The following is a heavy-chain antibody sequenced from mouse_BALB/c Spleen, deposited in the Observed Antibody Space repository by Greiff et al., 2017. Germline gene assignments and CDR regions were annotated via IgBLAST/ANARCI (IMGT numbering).Heavy chain of an antibody. D-gene: IGHD2-3*01. J-gene: IGHJ4*01. CDR1: GYTFTDYW. Sequence: QVQLQQPGAELVMPGASVKMSCKASGYTFTDYWMHWVKQRPGQGLEWIGAIDTSDSYTSYNQKFKGKATLTVDESSSTAYMQLSSLTSEDSAVYYCARGGLIYDGYYYAMDYWGQGTSVTVSS. CDR3: ARGGLIYDGYYYAMDY. V-gene: IGHV1-69*01. CDR2: IDTSDSYT.